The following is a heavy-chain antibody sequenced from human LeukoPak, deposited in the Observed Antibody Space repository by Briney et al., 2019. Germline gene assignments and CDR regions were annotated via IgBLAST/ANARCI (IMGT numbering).Heavy chain of an antibody. Sequence: SVTVSCKASGGTFSIYAISWVRQAPGQGLELMGGIIPIFGTANYAQKFQGRVTITTDESTSTAYMELSSLRSEDTAVYYCARESYYYDSSGYRYYFDYWGQGTLVTVSS. CDR3: ARESYYYDSSGYRYYFDY. CDR1: GGTFSIYA. J-gene: IGHJ4*02. D-gene: IGHD3-22*01. CDR2: IIPIFGTA. V-gene: IGHV1-69*05.